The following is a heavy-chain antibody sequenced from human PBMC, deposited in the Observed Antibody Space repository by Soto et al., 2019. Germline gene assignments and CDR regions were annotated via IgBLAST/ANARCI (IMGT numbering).Heavy chain of an antibody. D-gene: IGHD6-19*01. CDR2: IWYDGSNK. J-gene: IGHJ6*02. CDR1: GFTFSSYG. CDR3: ARDPGSYTGYYYGMDV. Sequence: PGGSLRLSCAAYGFTFSSYGMHWVRQAPGKGLEWVAVIWYDGSNKYYADSVKGRFTISRDNSKNTLYLQMNSLRAEDTAVYYCARDPGSYTGYYYGMDVWGQGTTVTVSS. V-gene: IGHV3-33*01.